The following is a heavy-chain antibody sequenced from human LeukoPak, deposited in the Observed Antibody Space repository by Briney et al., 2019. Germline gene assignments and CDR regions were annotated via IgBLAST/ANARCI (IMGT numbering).Heavy chain of an antibody. J-gene: IGHJ4*02. CDR3: ARDRGPIAVAGSY. Sequence: GGSLRLSCAASGFTFSRHWMTWVRQAPGKGLEWVSVIYSGGNTYYADSVKGRFTISRDNSKNTLYLQMNSLRAEDTAVYYCARDRGPIAVAGSYWGQGTLVTVSS. V-gene: IGHV3-66*01. CDR1: GFTFSRHW. D-gene: IGHD6-19*01. CDR2: IYSGGNT.